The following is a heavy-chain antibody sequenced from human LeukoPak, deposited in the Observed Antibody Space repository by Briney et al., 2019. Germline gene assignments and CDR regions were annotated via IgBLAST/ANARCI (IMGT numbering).Heavy chain of an antibody. CDR1: GFTFSTFW. CDR2: IKQDGSEK. CDR3: ARDRPGIAVAGTPSRFDP. V-gene: IGHV3-7*01. Sequence: GGSLRLSCAASGFTFSTFWMSWVRQAPGKGLEWVANIKQDGSEKYYVDSVEGRFTISRDNANNLLYLQMNSLRAEDTAVYYCARDRPGIAVAGTPSRFDPWGQGTLVTVSS. J-gene: IGHJ5*02. D-gene: IGHD6-19*01.